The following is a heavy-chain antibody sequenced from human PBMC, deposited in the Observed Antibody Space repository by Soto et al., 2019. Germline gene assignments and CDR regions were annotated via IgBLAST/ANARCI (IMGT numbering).Heavy chain of an antibody. D-gene: IGHD4-17*01. CDR2: YSGFT. Sequence: SETLSLTCTVSGGSITTYQWNWIRQTPGKGLEWIGGYSGFTNYNPSLERRATISVDRSKNQFSLNLRSVTTADTAIYYCARDFGDYSFFFDYWGQGNLVTVSS. V-gene: IGHV4-59*01. J-gene: IGHJ4*02. CDR3: ARDFGDYSFFFDY. CDR1: GGSITTYQ.